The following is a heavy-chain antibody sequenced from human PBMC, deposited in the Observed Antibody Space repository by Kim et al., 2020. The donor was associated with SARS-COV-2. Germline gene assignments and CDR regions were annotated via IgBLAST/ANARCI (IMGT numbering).Heavy chain of an antibody. Sequence: SETLSLTCTVSGGSISSGGYYWSWIRQHPGKGLEWIGYIYYSGSTYYNPSLKSRVTISVDTSKNQFSLKLSSVTAADTAVYYCARAMGITIFGVVIVNWFDPWGQGTLVTVCS. D-gene: IGHD3-3*01. J-gene: IGHJ5*02. CDR2: IYYSGST. CDR3: ARAMGITIFGVVIVNWFDP. V-gene: IGHV4-31*03. CDR1: GGSISSGGYY.